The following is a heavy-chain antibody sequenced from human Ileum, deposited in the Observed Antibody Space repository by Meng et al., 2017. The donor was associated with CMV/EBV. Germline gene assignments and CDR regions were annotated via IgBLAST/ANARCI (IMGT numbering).Heavy chain of an antibody. V-gene: IGHV3-23*01. D-gene: IGHD3-16*01. CDR3: AKDMAY. CDR1: GFIFNNYA. Sequence: DVQLLDSGGGLVQPGGSLILSCAGSGFIFNNYAMSWVRQAPGQGLEWVGSIGGTGAITYYADSVEGRFTISRDNSKNTMYLEMNNLKAEDTALYYFAKDMAYGGQGTLVTVSS. J-gene: IGHJ4*02. CDR2: IGGTGAIT.